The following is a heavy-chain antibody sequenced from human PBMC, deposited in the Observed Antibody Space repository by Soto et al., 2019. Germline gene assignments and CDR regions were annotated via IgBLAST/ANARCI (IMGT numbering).Heavy chain of an antibody. D-gene: IGHD6-13*01. J-gene: IGHJ4*02. CDR3: ARVMGVAAGGPLDY. CDR2: IYPSGNT. Sequence: QVQLQESGPRLVKPSETLSLTCAVSGDSVSSSHWWSWVRQPPGKGLEWIGEIYPSGNTNYNPSLKGRVTVSVDKSKNQFALKVTSVTAADTAVYYCARVMGVAAGGPLDYWGQGILVTVSS. CDR1: GDSVSSSHW. V-gene: IGHV4-4*02.